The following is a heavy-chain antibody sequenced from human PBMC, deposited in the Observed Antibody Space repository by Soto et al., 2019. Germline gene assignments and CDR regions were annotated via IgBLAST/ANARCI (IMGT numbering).Heavy chain of an antibody. CDR1: GFTFDDYT. J-gene: IGHJ6*02. V-gene: IGHV3-43*01. CDR2: ISWDGGST. Sequence: PGGSLRLSCAASGFTFDDYTMHWVRQAPGKGLEWVSLISWDGGSTYYADSVKGRFIISRDNSKNSLYLQMNSLRTEDTALYYCAKDIGCSGGSCYSSHYYYYGMDVWGQGTTVTVSS. D-gene: IGHD2-15*01. CDR3: AKDIGCSGGSCYSSHYYYYGMDV.